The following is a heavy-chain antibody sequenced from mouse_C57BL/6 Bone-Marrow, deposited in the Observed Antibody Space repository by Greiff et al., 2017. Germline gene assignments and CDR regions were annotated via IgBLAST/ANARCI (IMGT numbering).Heavy chain of an antibody. CDR2: IDPEDGDT. V-gene: IGHV14-1*01. CDR1: GFNIKDYY. Sequence: EVQLQQSGAELVRPGASVKLSCTASGFNIKDYYMHWVKQRPEQGLEWIGRIDPEDGDTESAPKFQGKATMTADTSSSTAYLQLSSLTSEDTAVYYCTTAKDWYFDVWGTGTTVTVSS. CDR3: TTAKDWYFDV. J-gene: IGHJ1*03.